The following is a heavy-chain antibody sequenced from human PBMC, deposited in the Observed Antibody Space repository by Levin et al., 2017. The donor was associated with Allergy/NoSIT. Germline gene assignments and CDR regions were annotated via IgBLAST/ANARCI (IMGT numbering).Heavy chain of an antibody. J-gene: IGHJ4*02. CDR1: GFTFSNYS. Sequence: LSLTCAASGFTFSNYSMNWVRQAPGKGLEWVSYISSSSNTIYYADSVKGRFTISRDNAKNPLFLQMNSLRAEDTAVYYCARRGINDYVWGSYRYIDYWGQGTLVTVSS. CDR2: ISSSSNTI. V-gene: IGHV3-48*01. D-gene: IGHD3-16*02. CDR3: ARRGINDYVWGSYRYIDY.